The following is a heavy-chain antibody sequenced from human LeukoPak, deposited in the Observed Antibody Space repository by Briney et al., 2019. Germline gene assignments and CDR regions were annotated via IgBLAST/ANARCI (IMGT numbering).Heavy chain of an antibody. J-gene: IGHJ3*02. V-gene: IGHV3-21*01. CDR1: GFTFSSYS. D-gene: IGHD2-15*01. CDR3: ARVRLTMYCSGGSCSDAFDI. Sequence: PVGSLRLSCAASGFTFSSYSMNWVRQAPGKGLEWVSSISSSSSYIYYADSVKGRFTISRDNAKNLLYLQMNSLRAEDTAVYYCARVRLTMYCSGGSCSDAFDIWGQGTMVTVSS. CDR2: ISSSSSYI.